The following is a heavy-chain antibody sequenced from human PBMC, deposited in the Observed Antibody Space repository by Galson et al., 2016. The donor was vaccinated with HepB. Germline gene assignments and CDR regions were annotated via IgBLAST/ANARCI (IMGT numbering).Heavy chain of an antibody. CDR1: GVTFNS. V-gene: IGHV3-48*03. D-gene: IGHD3-10*01. Sequence: SLRLSCAGSGVTFNSMSWVRQAPGKGLEWISYISSSGSTIFYADSVRGRFTISRDNAKKSLYLQMHSLRAEDTATYYCARDGDLGELFAYWGRGTLVTVSS. CDR3: ARDGDLGELFAY. CDR2: ISSSGSTI. J-gene: IGHJ4*02.